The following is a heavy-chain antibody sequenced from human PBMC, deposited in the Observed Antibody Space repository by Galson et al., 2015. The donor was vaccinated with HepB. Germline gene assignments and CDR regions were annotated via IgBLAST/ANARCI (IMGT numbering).Heavy chain of an antibody. J-gene: IGHJ6*02. V-gene: IGHV3-23*01. D-gene: IGHD2-15*01. CDR3: AKDKCGGSCYRSETSGMDV. CDR1: GFSFGSYA. Sequence: SLRLSCAASGFSFGSYAMSWVRQAPGKGLEWVSAISGRGGSTYYADSVKGRFTISRDNSKNMVYLQMNSLRAEDTAVYFCAKDKCGGSCYRSETSGMDVWGQGTTVTVSS. CDR2: ISGRGGST.